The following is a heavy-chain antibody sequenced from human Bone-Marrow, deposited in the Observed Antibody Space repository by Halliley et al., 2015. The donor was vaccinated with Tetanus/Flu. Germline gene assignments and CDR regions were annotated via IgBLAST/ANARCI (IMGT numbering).Heavy chain of an antibody. CDR3: AKDTNYDSNGYEDYLDS. J-gene: IGHJ4*02. V-gene: IGHV3-23*01. CDR1: GFTFNIYA. D-gene: IGHD3-22*01. Sequence: SLRLSCVASGFTFNIYAMSWVRQAPGKGLQWVSTISGSGSIKSYADSLKGRFTISRDNSKNTLFLQIDSLRAEDTAIYYCAKDTNYDSNGYEDYLDSWGQGTLVTVSS. CDR2: ISGSGSIK.